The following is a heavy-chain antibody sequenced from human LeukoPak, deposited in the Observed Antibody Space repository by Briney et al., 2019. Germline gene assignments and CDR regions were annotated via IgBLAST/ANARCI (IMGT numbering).Heavy chain of an antibody. J-gene: IGHJ5*02. Sequence: SETLSLTCTVSVGSISSYYWSWIRQHPGKGLEWIGYIYYSGSTYYNPSLKSRVTISVDTSKNQFSLKLSSVTAADTAVYYCARALGYCTNGVCYGDWFDPWGQGTLVTVSS. CDR1: VGSISSYY. V-gene: IGHV4-59*06. CDR2: IYYSGST. CDR3: ARALGYCTNGVCYGDWFDP. D-gene: IGHD2-8*01.